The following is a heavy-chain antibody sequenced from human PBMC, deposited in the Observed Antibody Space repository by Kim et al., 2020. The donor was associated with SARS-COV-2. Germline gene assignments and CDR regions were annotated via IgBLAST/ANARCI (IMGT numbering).Heavy chain of an antibody. CDR1: GGSFSGYY. CDR2: INHSGST. D-gene: IGHD7-27*01. Sequence: SETLSLTCAVYGGSFSGYYWSWIRQPPGKGLEWIGEINHSGSTNYNPSLKSRVTISVDTSKNQFSLKLSSVTAADTAVYYCARAYRKTGTPNFDYWGQGTLVTVSS. V-gene: IGHV4-34*01. CDR3: ARAYRKTGTPNFDY. J-gene: IGHJ4*02.